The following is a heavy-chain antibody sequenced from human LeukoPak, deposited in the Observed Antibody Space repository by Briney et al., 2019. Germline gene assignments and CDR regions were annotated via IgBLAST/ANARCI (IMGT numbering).Heavy chain of an antibody. CDR1: GGSFSGYY. Sequence: PSETLSLTCAVYGGSFSGYYWSWIRQPPGKGLEWIGEINHSGSTNYNPSLKSRVTISVDTSKNQFSLKLSSVTAADTAVYYCARTLRGAPYYYGSGSFTHFDYWGQGTLVTVSS. CDR2: INHSGST. J-gene: IGHJ4*02. D-gene: IGHD3-10*01. CDR3: ARTLRGAPYYYGSGSFTHFDY. V-gene: IGHV4-34*01.